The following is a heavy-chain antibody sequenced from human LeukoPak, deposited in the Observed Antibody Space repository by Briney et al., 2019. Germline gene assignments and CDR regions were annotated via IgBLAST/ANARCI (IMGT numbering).Heavy chain of an antibody. V-gene: IGHV1-46*01. D-gene: IGHD3-22*01. CDR1: GYTFTIYY. J-gene: IGHJ4*02. CDR3: ARGPGYYDSSGYYPH. CDR2: INPSGGST. Sequence: ASVKVSCKASGYTFTIYYMHWVRQAPGQGLEWMGIINPSGGSTSYAQKFQGRVTMTGDTSTSTVYMELSSLRSEDTAVYYCARGPGYYDSSGYYPHWGQGTLVTVSS.